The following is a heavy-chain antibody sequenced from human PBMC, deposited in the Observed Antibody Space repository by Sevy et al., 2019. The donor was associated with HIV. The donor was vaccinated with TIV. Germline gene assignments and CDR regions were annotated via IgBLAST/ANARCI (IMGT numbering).Heavy chain of an antibody. CDR1: GGSIISGGYY. Sequence: SETLSLTCTVSGGSIISGGYYWSWIRQHPGKGLEWIGYIYYSGSTYYNPSLKSRVTISVDTSKNQFSLKLSSVTAADTAVYYCARGSLRLGELSLGQGTLVTVSS. CDR3: ARGSLRLGELS. D-gene: IGHD3-16*01. J-gene: IGHJ5*02. V-gene: IGHV4-31*03. CDR2: IYYSGST.